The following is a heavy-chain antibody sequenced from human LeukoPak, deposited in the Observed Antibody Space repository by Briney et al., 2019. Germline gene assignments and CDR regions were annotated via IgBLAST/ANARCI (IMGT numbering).Heavy chain of an antibody. V-gene: IGHV3-53*01. J-gene: IGHJ4*02. CDR1: GFTVSSNY. CDR2: IYSGGTT. D-gene: IGHD3-22*01. CDR3: ARDLDSSGYYHVVDS. Sequence: GGSLRLSCAVSGFTVSSNYMSWVRQAPGKGLEWVSFIYSGGTTYYADSVKGRFTISRDNSKNTLSLHMNSLRAEDTAVYYCARDLDSSGYYHVVDSWGQGALVTVSS.